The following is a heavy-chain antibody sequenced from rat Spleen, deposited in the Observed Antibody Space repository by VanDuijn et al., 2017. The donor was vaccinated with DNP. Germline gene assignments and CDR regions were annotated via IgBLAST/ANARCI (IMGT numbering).Heavy chain of an antibody. CDR2: ISYDGDTT. CDR1: GFSLTNYH. J-gene: IGHJ4*01. CDR3: AKDGRAMDA. Sequence: VQLKDSGPGLVQPSQTLSLTCTVSGFSLTNYHVHWVRQPPGKGLEWVAAISYDGDTTYYRDSVKGRFTVSRDNGKSTLYLQMNSLRSEDTALYYCAKDGRAMDAWGQGTSVTVSS. V-gene: IGHV5-19*01.